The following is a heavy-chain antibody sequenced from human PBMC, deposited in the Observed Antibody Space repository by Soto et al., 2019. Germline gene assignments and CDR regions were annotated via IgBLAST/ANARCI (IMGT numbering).Heavy chain of an antibody. CDR1: GASISSGDYY. CDR3: ARATYDSSTYYVDY. V-gene: IGHV4-30-4*01. CDR2: IYYNGNT. J-gene: IGHJ4*02. Sequence: SETLSLTCTVSGASISSGDYYWTWIRQPPGKGLEWIGSIYYNGNTYYNPSLKSRVTISVDPSNNQFSLKLSSVTAADTAVYYCARATYDSSTYYVDYWGQGTLVTVSS. D-gene: IGHD3-22*01.